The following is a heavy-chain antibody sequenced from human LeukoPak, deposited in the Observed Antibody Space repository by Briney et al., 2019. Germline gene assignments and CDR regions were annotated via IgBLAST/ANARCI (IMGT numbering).Heavy chain of an antibody. CDR3: AKATRYSYGHFDY. D-gene: IGHD5-18*01. Sequence: GGSLRLSCAASGFTFSSYGMHWVRQAPGKGLEWVAVISYDGSNKYYADSVKGRFTISRDNSKNTLYLQMNSLRAEDTAVYYCAKATRYSYGHFDYWGQGTLVTVSS. V-gene: IGHV3-30*18. CDR2: ISYDGSNK. J-gene: IGHJ4*02. CDR1: GFTFSSYG.